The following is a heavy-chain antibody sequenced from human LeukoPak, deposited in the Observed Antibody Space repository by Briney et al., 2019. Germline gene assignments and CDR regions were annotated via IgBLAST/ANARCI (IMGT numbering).Heavy chain of an antibody. J-gene: IGHJ6*02. CDR2: ITNSGVTT. CDR1: GFTFSSFA. V-gene: IGHV3-23*01. D-gene: IGHD2-15*01. Sequence: GGSLRLSCAASGFTFSSFATHWVRQAPGKGLEWVSLITNSGVTTHYADSVKGRFTISRDNSRSTLYLQLNSLGADDTALYYCAKARLYCSSGTCSDHPATLTGMDVWGQGTTVTVSS. CDR3: AKARLYCSSGTCSDHPATLTGMDV.